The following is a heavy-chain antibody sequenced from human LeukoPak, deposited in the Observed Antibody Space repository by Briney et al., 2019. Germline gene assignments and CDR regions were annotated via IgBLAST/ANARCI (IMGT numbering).Heavy chain of an antibody. CDR3: AREEVYAYYYGMDV. D-gene: IGHD6-6*01. CDR1: GGSINSYY. Sequence: ASETLSLTCTVSGGSINSYYWSWIRQPPGKGLEWIGYIYYSGSTNYNPSLKSRVTISVDTSKNQFSLKLSSVTAADTAVYYCAREEVYAYYYGMDVWGQGTTVTVSS. CDR2: IYYSGST. J-gene: IGHJ6*02. V-gene: IGHV4-59*01.